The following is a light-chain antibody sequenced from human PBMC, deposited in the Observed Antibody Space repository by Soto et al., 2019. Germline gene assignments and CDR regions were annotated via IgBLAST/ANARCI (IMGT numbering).Light chain of an antibody. V-gene: IGKV1-5*01. CDR3: QQYTTYWT. J-gene: IGKJ1*01. Sequence: DIQLTQSPSTLSASLGDRVTITCRASETVSRWLAWYQQKPGKAPKLLIFDASTLESGVPSRFSGSGSGTEFTLTIISLQSDDVATYYCQQYTTYWTFGQGTKVAIK. CDR1: ETVSRW. CDR2: DAS.